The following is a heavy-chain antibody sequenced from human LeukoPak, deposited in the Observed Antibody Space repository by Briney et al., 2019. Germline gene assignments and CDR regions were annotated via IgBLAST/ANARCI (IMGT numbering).Heavy chain of an antibody. Sequence: ASVTVSCKASGYTFTNYGISWVRQAPGQGLEWMGWISAYNGNTEYARKLQGRVTMTTDTSTDTAYMELRGLRSDDTAVYYCARTTYYSDYWGRGTLVTVSP. D-gene: IGHD1-1*01. CDR2: ISAYNGNT. CDR3: ARTTYYSDY. V-gene: IGHV1-18*01. J-gene: IGHJ4*02. CDR1: GYTFTNYG.